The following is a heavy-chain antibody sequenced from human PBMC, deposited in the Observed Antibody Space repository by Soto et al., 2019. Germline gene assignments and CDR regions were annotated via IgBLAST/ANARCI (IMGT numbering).Heavy chain of an antibody. J-gene: IGHJ6*02. D-gene: IGHD6-6*01. Sequence: GESLKISCKGSGYSFTSYWISWVRQMPGKGLEWMGRIDPRDSYTNYSPSFQGHVTISADKSISTAYLQWSSLKASDTAMYYCSTPVGYSSSSLRHYGTDVWGQGTTVTVSS. CDR3: STPVGYSSSSLRHYGTDV. CDR1: GYSFTSYW. CDR2: IDPRDSYT. V-gene: IGHV5-10-1*01.